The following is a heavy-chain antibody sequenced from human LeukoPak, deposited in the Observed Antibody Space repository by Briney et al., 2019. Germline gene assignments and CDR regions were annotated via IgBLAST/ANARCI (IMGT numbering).Heavy chain of an antibody. CDR2: IYYSKNT. CDR3: VSPRGFSYGYFDY. V-gene: IGHV4-39*01. J-gene: IGHJ4*02. D-gene: IGHD5-18*01. CDR1: GGSISSSSAY. Sequence: SETLSLTCTVSGGSISSSSAYWGWIRQPPGKGLEWIGSIYYSKNTYYNPSLKSRVTISADTSKNQFSLTLGSVSATDTAVYYCVSPRGFSYGYFDYGGQGTLVTVSS.